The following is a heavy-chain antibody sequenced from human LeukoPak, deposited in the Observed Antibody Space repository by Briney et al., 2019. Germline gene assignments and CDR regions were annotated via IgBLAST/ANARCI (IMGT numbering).Heavy chain of an antibody. Sequence: SETLSLTCTVSGGSISSGDYYWSWIRQPPGKGLEWIGYIYHSGSTYYNPSLKSRVTISVDRSKNQFSLKLSSVTAADTAVYYCARSPTAIGVFDYWGQGTLVTVSS. V-gene: IGHV4-30-2*01. CDR1: GGSISSGDYY. J-gene: IGHJ4*02. CDR2: IYHSGST. CDR3: ARSPTAIGVFDY. D-gene: IGHD1-26*01.